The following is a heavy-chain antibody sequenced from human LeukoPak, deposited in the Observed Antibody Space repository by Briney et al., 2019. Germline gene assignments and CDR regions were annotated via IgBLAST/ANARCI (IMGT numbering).Heavy chain of an antibody. Sequence: PSETLSLTCTVSGGSISSYYWSWIRQPPGKGLEWIGYIYYSGSTNYNPSLKSRVTISVDTSKNQFSLKLSSVTAADTGVYYCARGTGYSSSWYMDDAFDIWGQGTMVTVSS. CDR3: ARGTGYSSSWYMDDAFDI. D-gene: IGHD6-13*01. J-gene: IGHJ3*02. CDR2: IYYSGST. CDR1: GGSISSYY. V-gene: IGHV4-59*01.